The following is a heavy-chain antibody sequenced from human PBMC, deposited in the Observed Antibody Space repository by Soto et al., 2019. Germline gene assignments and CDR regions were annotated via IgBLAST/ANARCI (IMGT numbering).Heavy chain of an antibody. J-gene: IGHJ5*02. CDR3: ARASANLIYYDSSGYHVWFDP. Sequence: SETLSLTCTVSGGSISSSSYYWGWIRQPPGKGLEWIGSIYYSGSTYYNPSLKSRVTISVDTSKNQFSLKLSSVTAADTAVYYCARASANLIYYDSSGYHVWFDPWGQGTLVTVSS. CDR1: GGSISSSSYY. D-gene: IGHD3-22*01. CDR2: IYYSGST. V-gene: IGHV4-39*01.